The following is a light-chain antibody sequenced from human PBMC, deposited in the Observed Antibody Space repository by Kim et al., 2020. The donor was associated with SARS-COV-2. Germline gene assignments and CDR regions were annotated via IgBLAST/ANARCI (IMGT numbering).Light chain of an antibody. CDR1: SSDVGGYNY. CDR2: DVS. CDR3: SSYASSSTWM. Sequence: QSITISCTGTSSDVGGYNYVSWYQQHPGKAPKLMIYDVSNRPSGVSNRFSGSKSGNTASLTISGLQAEDGADYYCSSYASSSTWMFGGGTKLTVL. V-gene: IGLV2-14*03. J-gene: IGLJ3*02.